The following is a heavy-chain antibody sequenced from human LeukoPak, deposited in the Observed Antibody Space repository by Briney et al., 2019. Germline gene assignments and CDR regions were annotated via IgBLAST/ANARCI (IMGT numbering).Heavy chain of an antibody. CDR3: AKGSGTYQGPFDH. D-gene: IGHD1-1*01. CDR1: GFTFDDYG. Sequence: PGGSLRLSCAASGFTFDDYGMSWVRQAPGKGLEWVSGINWNGGSTGYADSVKGRFTISRDNAKNSLYLQMNFLRTEDKALYYCAKGSGTYQGPFDHWGQGILVTVSS. V-gene: IGHV3-20*04. CDR2: INWNGGST. J-gene: IGHJ4*02.